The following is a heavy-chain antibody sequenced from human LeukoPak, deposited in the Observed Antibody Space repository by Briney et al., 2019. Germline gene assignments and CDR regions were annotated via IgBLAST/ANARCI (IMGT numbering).Heavy chain of an antibody. CDR2: IYYSGST. J-gene: IGHJ4*02. V-gene: IGHV4-39*01. CDR3: ASGVGFTSN. CDR1: GGSISSSSYY. D-gene: IGHD3-10*01. Sequence: PSETLSLTCTVSGGSISSSSYYWGWIRQPPGKGLEWIGSIYYSGSTYYNPSLKSRVTISVDTSKNQFSLKLSSVTAADTAVYYCASGVGFTSNWGQGTLVTVSS.